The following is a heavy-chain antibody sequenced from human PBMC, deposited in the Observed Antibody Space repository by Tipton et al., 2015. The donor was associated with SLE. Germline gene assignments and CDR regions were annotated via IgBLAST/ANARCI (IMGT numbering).Heavy chain of an antibody. CDR2: IFYTGRT. CDR1: GGSISNYNYY. J-gene: IGHJ4*02. V-gene: IGHV4-39*01. CDR3: ARGFYYYDSSGFDY. Sequence: TLSLTCTVSGGSISNYNYYWGWVRQPPGQGLEWIGSIFYTGRTYYNPSLKSRVTISVDTSKSQFSLKLHSVTAADTAVYYCARGFYYYDSSGFDYWGQGTLVTVSS. D-gene: IGHD3-22*01.